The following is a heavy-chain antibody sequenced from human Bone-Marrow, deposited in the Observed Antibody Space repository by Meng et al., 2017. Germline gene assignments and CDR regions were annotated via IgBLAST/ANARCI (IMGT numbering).Heavy chain of an antibody. CDR2: INSDGSST. D-gene: IGHD7-27*01. CDR3: ARVAWGFDY. Sequence: VQVVPAGAGVKKPGWSLRLSCVATGITFNNYWMHWVRQAPGKGLVWVSRINSDGSSTSYADSVKGRFTISRDNAKNTLYLQMNSLTAEDTAIYYCARVAWGFDYWGQGTLVTVSS. V-gene: IGHV3-74*01. CDR1: GITFNNYW. J-gene: IGHJ4*02.